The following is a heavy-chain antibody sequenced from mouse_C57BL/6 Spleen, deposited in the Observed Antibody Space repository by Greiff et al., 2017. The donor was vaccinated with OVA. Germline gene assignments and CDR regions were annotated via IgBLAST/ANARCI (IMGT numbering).Heavy chain of an antibody. CDR3: ARGYDYDEGDD. CDR2: ISYDGSN. J-gene: IGHJ2*01. D-gene: IGHD2-4*01. Sequence: ESGPGLVKPSQSLSLTCSVTGYSITSGYYWNWIRQFPGNKLEWMGYISYDGSNNYNPSLKNRISITRDTSKNQFFLKLNSVTTEDTATYYCARGYDYDEGDDWGQGTTLTVSS. CDR1: GYSITSGYY. V-gene: IGHV3-6*01.